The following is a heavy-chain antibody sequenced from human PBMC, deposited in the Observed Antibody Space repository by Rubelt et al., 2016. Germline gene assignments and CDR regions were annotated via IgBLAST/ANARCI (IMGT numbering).Heavy chain of an antibody. J-gene: IGHJ4*02. CDR3: AREVTAVAASEFDY. CDR2: IRSSSSYI. D-gene: IGHD6-19*01. Sequence: EVQLVESGGGLVKPGGSLRLSCAASGFTFSSYSMNWVRQAPGKGLEWVSSIRSSSSYIYYADSVKGRFTISRDNAKNSPYLQMNSLRAEDTAVYYCAREVTAVAASEFDYWGQGTLVTVSS. V-gene: IGHV3-21*01. CDR1: GFTFSSYS.